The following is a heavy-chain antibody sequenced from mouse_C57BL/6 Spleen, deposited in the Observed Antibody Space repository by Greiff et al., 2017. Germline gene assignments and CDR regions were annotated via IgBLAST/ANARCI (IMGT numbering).Heavy chain of an antibody. J-gene: IGHJ2*01. CDR1: GFTFSDYY. CDR2: ISNGGGST. D-gene: IGHD1-1*01. CDR3: ARCGSSYFDD. V-gene: IGHV5-12*01. Sequence: EVKVVESGGGLVQPGGSLKLSCAASGFTFSDYYMYWVRQTPEKRLEWVAYISNGGGSTYYPDTVKGRFTISRDNAKNTLYLQLSRLKSEDTAMYYCARCGSSYFDDWGQGTTLTVSS.